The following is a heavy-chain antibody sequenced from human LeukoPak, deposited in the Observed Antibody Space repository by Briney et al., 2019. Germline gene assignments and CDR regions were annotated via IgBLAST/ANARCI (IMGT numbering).Heavy chain of an antibody. V-gene: IGHV4-34*01. CDR1: GGSFSGYY. CDR2: INHSGST. CDR3: ARGPPTRPRIGGGWTRYTKAHAFDI. Sequence: SETLSLTCAVYGGSFSGYYWSWIRQPPGKGLESIGEINHSGSTNYNPSLKSRVTISVDTSKNQFSLKLSSVTAADTAVYYCARGPPTRPRIGGGWTRYTKAHAFDIWGQGTMVTVSS. D-gene: IGHD2-15*01. J-gene: IGHJ3*02.